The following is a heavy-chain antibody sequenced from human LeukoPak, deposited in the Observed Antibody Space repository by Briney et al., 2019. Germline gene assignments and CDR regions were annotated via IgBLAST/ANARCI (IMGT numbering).Heavy chain of an antibody. D-gene: IGHD2-21*01. CDR3: ARELSQIVWGGLDY. CDR1: GFTFSSYG. CDR2: IQNDASTE. Sequence: GRSLRLSCVASGFTFSSYGMHWVRQAPGKGLEWVAVIQNDASTENFADSVKGRFTISRDNSKNTVFLQMNSLRVEDTAVYYCARELSQIVWGGLDYGGQGTLVSVSS. J-gene: IGHJ4*02. V-gene: IGHV3-33*05.